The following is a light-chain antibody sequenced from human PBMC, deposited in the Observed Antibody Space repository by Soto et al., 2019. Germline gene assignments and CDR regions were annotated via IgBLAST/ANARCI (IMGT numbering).Light chain of an antibody. CDR1: QSINNL. J-gene: IGKJ1*01. CDR3: QQYDSYSEA. Sequence: QMSKSPSTLSASVGDRVTITCRASQSINNLLAWYQQKPAKAPKFLIYDVSTLESGVPSRFSGSGSGTEFTLTISSLQAEDFVTYYCQQYDSYSEAFGQGTKVDIK. V-gene: IGKV1-5*01. CDR2: DVS.